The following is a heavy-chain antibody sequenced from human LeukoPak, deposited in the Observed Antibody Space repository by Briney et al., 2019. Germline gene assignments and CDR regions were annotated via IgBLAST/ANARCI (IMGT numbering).Heavy chain of an antibody. CDR1: GYTFTSYA. D-gene: IGHD3/OR15-3a*01. CDR3: ARDGPPWSDALHI. V-gene: IGHV1-3*01. J-gene: IGHJ3*02. Sequence: ASVKVSCKASGYTFTSYAMHWVRQAPGQRLEWMGWINAGNGNTKYSQKFQGRVTMTTDRSTSTAYMELTSLSSDDTAVYYCARDGPPWSDALHIWGRGTMVSVSS. CDR2: INAGNGNT.